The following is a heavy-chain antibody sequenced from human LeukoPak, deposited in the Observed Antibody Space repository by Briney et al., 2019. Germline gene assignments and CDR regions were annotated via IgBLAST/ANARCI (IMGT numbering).Heavy chain of an antibody. J-gene: IGHJ1*01. CDR3: ARAPSEIGGYYPEYFRH. D-gene: IGHD3-22*01. CDR1: GFTLSSNW. Sequence: GGSLRLSCAASGFTLSSNWMTWVRQAPGKGLVWVSRIKSDGSTNYADSVKGRFTISRDNAKNTVSLQMNSLRPEDTGVYYCARAPSEIGGYYPEYFRHWGQGTLVTVSS. V-gene: IGHV3-74*01. CDR2: IKSDGST.